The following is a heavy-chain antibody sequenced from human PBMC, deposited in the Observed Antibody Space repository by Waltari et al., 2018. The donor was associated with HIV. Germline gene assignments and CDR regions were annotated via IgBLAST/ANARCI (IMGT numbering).Heavy chain of an antibody. CDR3: ARDSTHRRITIFGVVTHTTDYYGMDV. V-gene: IGHV4-61*02. CDR2: SYTSGST. J-gene: IGHJ6*02. Sequence: QVQLQESGPGLVKPSQTLSLTCTVSGGSISSGSYYWSWIRQPAGEGLGWIGRSYTSGSTNYNPSLKSRVTISVDTSKNQFSLKLSSVTAADTAVYYCARDSTHRRITIFGVVTHTTDYYGMDVWGQGTTVTVSS. CDR1: GGSISSGSYY. D-gene: IGHD3-3*01.